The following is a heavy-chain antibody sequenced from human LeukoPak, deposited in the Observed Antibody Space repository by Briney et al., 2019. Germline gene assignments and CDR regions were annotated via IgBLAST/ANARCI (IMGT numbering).Heavy chain of an antibody. CDR3: ARNRGDSSGDWFDP. J-gene: IGHJ5*02. Sequence: SETLSLTCTVSGGSISSYYWGWIRQPPGKGLEWIGSIYHSGSTYYNPSLKSRVTISVDTSKNQFSLKLSSVTAADTAVYYCARNRGDSSGDWFDPWGQGTLVTVSS. V-gene: IGHV4-38-2*02. CDR1: GGSISSYY. D-gene: IGHD3-22*01. CDR2: IYHSGST.